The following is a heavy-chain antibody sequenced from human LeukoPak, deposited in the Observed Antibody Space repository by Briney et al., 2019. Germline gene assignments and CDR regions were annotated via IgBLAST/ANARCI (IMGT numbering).Heavy chain of an antibody. D-gene: IGHD3-22*01. Sequence: ASVKVSCKASGYTFTVYLMHCVRQAPGQGLEWMGWINPNSGGTNYAQKFQGRVTMTRDTSISTAYMELSRLRSDDTAVYYCPRELNYDSSGYYFDYWGQGTLVTVSS. J-gene: IGHJ4*02. CDR1: GYTFTVYL. CDR3: PRELNYDSSGYYFDY. CDR2: INPNSGGT. V-gene: IGHV1-2*02.